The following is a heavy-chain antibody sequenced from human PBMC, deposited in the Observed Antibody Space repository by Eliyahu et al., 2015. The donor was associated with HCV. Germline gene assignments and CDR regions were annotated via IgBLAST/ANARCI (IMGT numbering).Heavy chain of an antibody. CDR2: ISSSSSYI. D-gene: IGHD6-19*01. V-gene: IGHV3-21*01. CDR1: GFTFSSYX. J-gene: IGHJ6*02. CDR3: ARDRNNIAVAGARYYYYGMDV. Sequence: EVQLVESGGGLVKPGGSLRLSCAASGFTFSSYXXNWXRQAPGKGLEWVSSISSSSSYIYYADSVKGRFTISRDNTKNSLYLQMNSLRAEDTAVYYCARDRNNIAVAGARYYYYGMDVWGQGTTVTVSS.